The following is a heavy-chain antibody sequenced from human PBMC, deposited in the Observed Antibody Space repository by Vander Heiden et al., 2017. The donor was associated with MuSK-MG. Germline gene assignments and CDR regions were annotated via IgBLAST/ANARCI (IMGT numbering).Heavy chain of an antibody. CDR2: ISSTSRYI. CDR1: GFNLSDYG. Sequence: EVRLVESGGGLVRPGGSLLLSCAVSGFNLSDYGMMFVRQAPGRGLEWFSSISSTSRYIYYADSVKGRFTISRDDAKKSLYLQMNSLRAEDTATYYCVRGFWCSEDDCFSAWGQGTLVTVSS. CDR3: VRGFWCSEDDCFSA. D-gene: IGHD3-3*01. J-gene: IGHJ5*02. V-gene: IGHV3-21*04.